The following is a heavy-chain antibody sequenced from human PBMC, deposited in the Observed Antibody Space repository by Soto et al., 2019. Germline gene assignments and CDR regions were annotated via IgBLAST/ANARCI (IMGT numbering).Heavy chain of an antibody. CDR3: AHVLVVVANYGMDV. D-gene: IGHD2-15*01. V-gene: IGHV2-5*02. CDR2: IYWDDDK. J-gene: IGHJ6*02. Sequence: QITLKESGPTLVKPTQTLTLTCTFSGFSLSTSGVGVGWIRQPPGKALEWLALIYWDDDKRYSPSLTSRLTIQKDTYKNQVVLTMTNMDPVDTATYYCAHVLVVVANYGMDVWGQGTTVTVSS. CDR1: GFSLSTSGVG.